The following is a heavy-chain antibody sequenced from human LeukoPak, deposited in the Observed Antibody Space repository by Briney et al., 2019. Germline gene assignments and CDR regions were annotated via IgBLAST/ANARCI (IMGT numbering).Heavy chain of an antibody. CDR3: ARQTKYYDILTGYSPDAFDI. D-gene: IGHD3-9*01. V-gene: IGHV4-39*01. J-gene: IGHJ3*02. CDR2: IYYSGTT. Sequence: SETLSLTCTVSGGSISNSGYYWGWIRQPPGKGLEWIGTIYYSGTTYYNPSLKSRVTISVHTSKNLFSLKLSSVTAADTAVYYCARQTKYYDILTGYSPDAFDIWGQGTVVTVSS. CDR1: GGSISNSGYY.